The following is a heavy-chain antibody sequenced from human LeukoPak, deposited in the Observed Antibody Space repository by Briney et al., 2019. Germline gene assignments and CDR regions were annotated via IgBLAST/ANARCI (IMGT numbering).Heavy chain of an antibody. CDR3: ATAEQLV. V-gene: IGHV1-24*01. CDR1: GDTLTEIS. J-gene: IGHJ1*01. Sequence: ASVTVSCRVSGDTLTEISIHWVRQTPGKGLEWMGGLHPEDREVIYAQKFQGRVTMTEDSSTDTAYMDLRSLRSEDTAVYYCATAEQLVWGQGTLVTVSS. CDR2: LHPEDREV. D-gene: IGHD6-6*01.